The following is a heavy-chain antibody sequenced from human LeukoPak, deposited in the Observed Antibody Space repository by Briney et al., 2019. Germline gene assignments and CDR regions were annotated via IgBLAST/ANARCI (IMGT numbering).Heavy chain of an antibody. Sequence: SETLSLTCTVSGGSISSSSYYWSWIRQPPGKGLEWIGYIYYSGSTNYNPSLKSRVTISVDTSKNQFSLKLSSVTAADTAVYYCARDGYYANRWFDPWGQGTLVTVSS. CDR2: IYYSGST. V-gene: IGHV4-61*01. CDR3: ARDGYYANRWFDP. J-gene: IGHJ5*02. D-gene: IGHD3-3*01. CDR1: GGSISSSSYY.